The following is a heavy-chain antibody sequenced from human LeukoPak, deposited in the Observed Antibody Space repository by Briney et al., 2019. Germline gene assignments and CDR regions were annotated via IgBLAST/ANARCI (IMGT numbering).Heavy chain of an antibody. CDR3: ARDYYYNSGRFDY. Sequence: PGGSLRLSCAASGFTFTSYEMNWVRQVPGKGLEWVSYINSNGSAKYYADSVKGRFTISRDNAKNSLYLQINSLRAEDTAVYYCARDYYYNSGRFDYWGQGTLVTVSS. J-gene: IGHJ4*02. V-gene: IGHV3-48*03. CDR2: INSNGSAK. CDR1: GFTFTSYE. D-gene: IGHD3-22*01.